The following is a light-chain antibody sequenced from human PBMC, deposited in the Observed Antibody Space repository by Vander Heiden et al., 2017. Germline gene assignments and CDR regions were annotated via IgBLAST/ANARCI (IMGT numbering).Light chain of an antibody. J-gene: IGLJ2*01. CDR1: SSNIGSNH. Sequence: GQRVTISCSGSSSNIGSNHVNWYQQLPGTAPKLLIYSNNQRPSGVPDRFAGSKSGSSDHRAISGLQSEDDADYYCAAWDDSLNGVVFGGGTKLTVL. CDR2: SNN. CDR3: AAWDDSLNGVV. V-gene: IGLV1-44*01.